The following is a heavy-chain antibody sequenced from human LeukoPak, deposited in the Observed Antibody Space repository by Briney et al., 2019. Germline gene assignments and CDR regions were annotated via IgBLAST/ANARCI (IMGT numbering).Heavy chain of an antibody. J-gene: IGHJ6*02. Sequence: SETLSLTCTVSGGSISSSSYYWGWIRQPPGKGLEWIGSIYYSGSTYYNPSLKSRVTISVDTSKNQFSLKLSSVTAADTAVYYCARATRSDFWSGYCMGVWGQGTTVTVSS. CDR2: IYYSGST. CDR1: GGSISSSSYY. CDR3: ARATRSDFWSGYCMGV. D-gene: IGHD3-3*01. V-gene: IGHV4-39*07.